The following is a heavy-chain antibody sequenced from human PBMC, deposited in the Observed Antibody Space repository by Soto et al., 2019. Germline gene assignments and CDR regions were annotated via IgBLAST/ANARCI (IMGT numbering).Heavy chain of an antibody. J-gene: IGHJ4*03. CDR2: INTGNGHT. CDR1: GYTITADG. Sequence: ASVKVSCKASGYTITADGIRWGRQARGQRLEWMGWINTGNGHTKYSQKFQGRVTITRDTSARTAYMELNSLRSEDTAVYYCARSIAVTGSGNGFDLWGQGTLVTVSS. D-gene: IGHD6-19*01. V-gene: IGHV1-3*04. CDR3: ARSIAVTGSGNGFDL.